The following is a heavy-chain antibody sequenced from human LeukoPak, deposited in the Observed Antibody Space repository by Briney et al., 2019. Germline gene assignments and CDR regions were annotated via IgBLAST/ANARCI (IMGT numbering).Heavy chain of an antibody. V-gene: IGHV4-34*01. Sequence: SETLSLTCAVYGGSFSGYYWSWIRQPPGKGLEWIGEINHSGSTSYNPSLKSRVTISVDTSKNQFSLKLSSVTAADTAVYYCARDAGGYSSSVWFDPWGQGTLVTVSS. CDR1: GGSFSGYY. J-gene: IGHJ5*02. CDR3: ARDAGGYSSSVWFDP. D-gene: IGHD6-6*01. CDR2: INHSGST.